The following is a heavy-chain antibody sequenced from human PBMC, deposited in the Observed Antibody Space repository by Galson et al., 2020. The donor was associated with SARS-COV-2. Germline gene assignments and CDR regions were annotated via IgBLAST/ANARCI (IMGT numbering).Heavy chain of an antibody. J-gene: IGHJ4*02. D-gene: IGHD1-7*01. Sequence: GGSLRLSCAASGFTFSSYSMNWVRQAPGKGLEWVSSISSSSSYIYYADSVKGRFTISRDNAKNSLYLQMNSLRAEDTAVYYCARDRGITGTASGYYWGQGTLVTVSS. CDR2: ISSSSSYI. V-gene: IGHV3-21*01. CDR3: ARDRGITGTASGYY. CDR1: GFTFSSYS.